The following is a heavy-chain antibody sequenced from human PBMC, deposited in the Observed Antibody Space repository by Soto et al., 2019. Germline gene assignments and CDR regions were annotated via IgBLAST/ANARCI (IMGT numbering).Heavy chain of an antibody. D-gene: IGHD3-3*01. J-gene: IGHJ4*02. CDR3: AKVGRLYDFWYYFDY. Sequence: PGGSLRLSCAASGFTFSSYGMHWVRQAPGKGLEWVAVISYDGSNKYYADSVKGRFTFSRDNSKNTLYLQMNSLRAEDTAVYYCAKVGRLYDFWYYFDYWGQGTQVTVSS. CDR2: ISYDGSNK. CDR1: GFTFSSYG. V-gene: IGHV3-30*18.